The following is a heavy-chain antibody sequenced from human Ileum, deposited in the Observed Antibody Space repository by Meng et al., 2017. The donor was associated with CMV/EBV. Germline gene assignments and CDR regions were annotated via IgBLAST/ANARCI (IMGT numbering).Heavy chain of an antibody. D-gene: IGHD2/OR15-2a*01. CDR2: INRNSGGT. CDR1: GYTFTGYY. V-gene: IGHV1-2*02. CDR3: ARGGQGNTAFHY. J-gene: IGHJ4*02. Sequence: QVQVVQSGAGRKKPGASVKVSCKASGYTFTGYYMHWGRQAPGQGLEWMGWINRNSGGTNYAQKFQGRVTMTRDTSISTAYMELSRLTSDDTAVYYCARGGQGNTAFHYWGQGTLVTVSS.